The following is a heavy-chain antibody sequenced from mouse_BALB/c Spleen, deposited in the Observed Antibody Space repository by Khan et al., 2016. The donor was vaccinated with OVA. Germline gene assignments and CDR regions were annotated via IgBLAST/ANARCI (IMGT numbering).Heavy chain of an antibody. CDR1: GYSITSCYA. CDR2: ISYSGGT. J-gene: IGHJ2*01. V-gene: IGHV3-2*02. CDR3: ARGNYYGYYFDY. D-gene: IGHD1-1*01. Sequence: EVQLQESGPGLVKPSQSLSLTCTVTGYSITSCYAWNWIRQFPGNKLEWMGYISYSGGTSYNPSLKSRISITRDTSKNQFFLQLNSVTTEDTATYYCARGNYYGYYFDYWGQGTPLTVSS.